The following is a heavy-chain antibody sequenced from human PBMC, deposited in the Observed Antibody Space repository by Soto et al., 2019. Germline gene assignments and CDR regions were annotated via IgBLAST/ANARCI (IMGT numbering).Heavy chain of an antibody. D-gene: IGHD6-13*01. CDR1: GFTFSSYS. Sequence: GGSLRLSCAASGFTFSSYSMNWVRQAPGKGLEWVSYISSSSSTIYYADSVKGRFTISRDNAKNTLYLQMNSLRAEDTAVYYCARDADAAYFYTWGQRNLLTISS. J-gene: IGHJ4*01. CDR2: ISSSSSTI. CDR3: ARDADAAYFYT. V-gene: IGHV3-48*01.